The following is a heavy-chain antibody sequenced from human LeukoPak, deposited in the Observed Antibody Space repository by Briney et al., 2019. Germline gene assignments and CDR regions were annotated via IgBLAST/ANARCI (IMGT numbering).Heavy chain of an antibody. CDR2: INHTGST. CDR3: ARDNYGAFDF. CDR1: GYSFSSGYC. Sequence: SETLSLTCAVSGYSFSSGYCWGWIRQPPGKGLEWIASINHTGSTYYSPSLKSRVTMSLDTSKNQFSLRLRSVTAADTAVYYCARDNYGAFDFWGQGTLVTVSS. V-gene: IGHV4-38-2*02. D-gene: IGHD4-11*01. J-gene: IGHJ4*02.